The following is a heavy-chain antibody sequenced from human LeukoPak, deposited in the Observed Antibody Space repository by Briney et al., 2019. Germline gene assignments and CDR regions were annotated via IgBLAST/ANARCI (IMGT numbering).Heavy chain of an antibody. D-gene: IGHD3-22*01. CDR2: IYHSGST. CDR1: GYSISSGYY. V-gene: IGHV4-38-2*02. CDR3: ARETDYYDSSGYNYYYYMDV. J-gene: IGHJ6*03. Sequence: PSETLSLTCTVSGYSISSGYYWGWIRQPPGKGLEWIGSIYHSGSTYYNPSLKSRVTISVDTSKNQFSLKLSSVTAADTAVYYCARETDYYDSSGYNYYYYMDVWGKGTTVTVSS.